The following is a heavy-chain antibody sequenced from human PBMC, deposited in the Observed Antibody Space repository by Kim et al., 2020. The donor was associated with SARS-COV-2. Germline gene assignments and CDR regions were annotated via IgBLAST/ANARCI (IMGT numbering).Heavy chain of an antibody. CDR1: GFTVSSNY. CDR3: ARGRGGGDYGDYDRYYFDY. D-gene: IGHD4-17*01. J-gene: IGHJ4*02. CDR2: IYSGGST. V-gene: IGHV3-53*01. Sequence: GGSLRLSCAAPGFTVSSNYMSWVRQAPGKGLEWVSVIYSGGSTYYADSVKGRFTISRDNSKNTLYLQMNSLRAEDTAVYYCARGRGGGDYGDYDRYYFDYWGQGTLVTVSS.